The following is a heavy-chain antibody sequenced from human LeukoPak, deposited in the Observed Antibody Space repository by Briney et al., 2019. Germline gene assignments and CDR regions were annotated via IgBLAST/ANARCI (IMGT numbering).Heavy chain of an antibody. Sequence: GGSLRLSCAASGFTFSSYWMHWVRQAPGKGLVWVSRINSDGSSTTYADSVEGRFTVSRDNAKNTLYLQMNSLRAEDTAVYYCARVWDSSGYDPGYWGQGTLVTVSS. CDR2: INSDGSST. D-gene: IGHD3-22*01. CDR1: GFTFSSYW. V-gene: IGHV3-74*01. CDR3: ARVWDSSGYDPGY. J-gene: IGHJ4*02.